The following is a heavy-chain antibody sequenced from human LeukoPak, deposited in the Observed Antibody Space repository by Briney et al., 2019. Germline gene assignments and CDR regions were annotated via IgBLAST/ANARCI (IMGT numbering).Heavy chain of an antibody. J-gene: IGHJ4*02. CDR3: AKEAGSGWTIFDY. V-gene: IGHV3-23*01. Sequence: GGSLRLSCAASGFTFNSYAMSWVRQAPGKGLEWVSAISGSGGSTFYADSVKGRFTISRDNSKNMLYLQMNSLRGEDTAVYYCAKEAGSGWTIFDYWGQGTLVTVSS. CDR1: GFTFNSYA. CDR2: ISGSGGST. D-gene: IGHD6-19*01.